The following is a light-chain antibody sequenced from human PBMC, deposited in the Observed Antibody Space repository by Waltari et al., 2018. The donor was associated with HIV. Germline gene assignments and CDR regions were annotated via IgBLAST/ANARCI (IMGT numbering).Light chain of an antibody. CDR2: WAS. CDR1: QRLLSSSNDKNY. J-gene: IGKJ4*01. Sequence: DIVMTQSPDSLAESLGERATIDCQSSQRLLSSSNDKNYLAWYQQKPGQPPRLLLFWASTRESGVPERFTGSGSGTYFTLTISSLQAEDVAVYYCQQYYTTPPTFGGGTKVEIK. V-gene: IGKV4-1*01. CDR3: QQYYTTPPT.